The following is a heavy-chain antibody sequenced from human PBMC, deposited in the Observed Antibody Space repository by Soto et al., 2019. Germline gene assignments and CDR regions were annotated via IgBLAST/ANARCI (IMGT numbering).Heavy chain of an antibody. CDR2: IYWSGST. J-gene: IGHJ3*02. V-gene: IGHV4-39*01. Sequence: QLQLQESGPGLMKPSETLSLTCTVSGGSINSGSYYWGWIRQPPGKWLEWIGSIYWSGSTYYNPSLKSRVTISVDTSKNQFSLQLSSVTAADTAVYYCARPGPYYYGSADIWGQGTMVTVSS. CDR1: GGSINSGSYY. D-gene: IGHD3-10*01. CDR3: ARPGPYYYGSADI.